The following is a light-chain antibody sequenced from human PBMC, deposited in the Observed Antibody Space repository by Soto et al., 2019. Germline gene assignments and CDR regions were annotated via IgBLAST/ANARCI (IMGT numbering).Light chain of an antibody. Sequence: QSALTQPASVSGSPGQSITISCTGTSSDVGSYNLVSWYQQHPGKAPKLMIYEGSKRPSGVSNRFSGSKSGNTASLTISGLQAEDEADYYCSSFKGTNSCVFGTGTKVTVL. V-gene: IGLV2-14*02. CDR1: SSDVGSYNL. J-gene: IGLJ1*01. CDR2: EGS. CDR3: SSFKGTNSCV.